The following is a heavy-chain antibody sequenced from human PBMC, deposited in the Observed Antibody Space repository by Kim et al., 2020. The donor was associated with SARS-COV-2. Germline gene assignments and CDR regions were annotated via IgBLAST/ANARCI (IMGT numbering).Heavy chain of an antibody. J-gene: IGHJ6*02. D-gene: IGHD3-22*01. CDR3: AAAPLYYYDSSVVYYYGMDV. CDR1: GFTFTSSA. Sequence: SVKVSCKASGFTFTSSAVQWVRQARGQRLEWIGWIVVGSGNTNYAQKFQERVTITRDMSTSTAYMELSSLRSEDTAVYYCAAAPLYYYDSSVVYYYGMDVWGQGTTVTVSS. CDR2: IVVGSGNT. V-gene: IGHV1-58*01.